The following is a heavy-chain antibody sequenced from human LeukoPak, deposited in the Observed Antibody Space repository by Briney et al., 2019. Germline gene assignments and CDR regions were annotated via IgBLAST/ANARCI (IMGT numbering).Heavy chain of an antibody. J-gene: IGHJ5*02. CDR1: GGSFSGYY. D-gene: IGHD2-15*01. CDR2: INHSGST. Sequence: PSETLSLTCAVYGGSFSGYYWSWIRQPPGKGLEWIGEINHSGSTNYNPSLKSRVTISVDTSKNQFSLKLSSVTAADTAVYYCARAGGARYCSGGSCANWFDPWGQGTLVTVSS. CDR3: ARAGGARYCSGGSCANWFDP. V-gene: IGHV4-34*01.